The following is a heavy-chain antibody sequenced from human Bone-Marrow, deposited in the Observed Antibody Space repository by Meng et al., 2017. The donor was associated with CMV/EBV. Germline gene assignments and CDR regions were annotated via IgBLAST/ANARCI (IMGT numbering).Heavy chain of an antibody. CDR3: ASYDFWSGYEY. V-gene: IGHV3-21*01. CDR2: ISGTSSYI. Sequence: GASLKISCAASGFTFSSYSMNWVRQAPGKGLEWVSSISGTSSYIYYADSVKGRFTISRDNAKNSLDLQMNSLRAEDTAVYYCASYDFWSGYEYWGQGTLVTVSS. D-gene: IGHD3-3*01. CDR1: GFTFSSYS. J-gene: IGHJ4*02.